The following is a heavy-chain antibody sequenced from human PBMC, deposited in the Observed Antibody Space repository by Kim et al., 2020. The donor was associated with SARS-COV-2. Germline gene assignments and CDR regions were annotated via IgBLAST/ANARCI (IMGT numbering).Heavy chain of an antibody. CDR1: GFTFSSYG. J-gene: IGHJ3*02. Sequence: GGSLRLSCAASGFTFSSYGMHWVRQAPGKGLEWVAVIWYDGSNKYYADSVKGRFTISRDNSKNTLYLQMNSLRAEDTAVYYCAASTEGDAFDIWGQGTMVTVSS. CDR2: IWYDGSNK. CDR3: AASTEGDAFDI. V-gene: IGHV3-33*01. D-gene: IGHD2-2*01.